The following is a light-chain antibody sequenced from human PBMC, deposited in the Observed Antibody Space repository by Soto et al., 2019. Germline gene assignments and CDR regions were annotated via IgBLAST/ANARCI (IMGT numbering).Light chain of an antibody. CDR1: QSVNSNY. CDR2: DAS. CDR3: QQYGSSPVT. Sequence: EIVLTQSPGTLSLSPGERATLSCRASQSVNSNYLAWYQQKPGQAPRLLIYDASSRAPGIPDRFSGSGSGTDFALTISRLEPEDSAVYYCQQYGSSPVTFGQGTRLEIK. V-gene: IGKV3-20*01. J-gene: IGKJ5*01.